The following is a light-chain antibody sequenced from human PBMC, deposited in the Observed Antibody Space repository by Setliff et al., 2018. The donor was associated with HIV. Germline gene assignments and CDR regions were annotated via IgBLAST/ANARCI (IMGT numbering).Light chain of an antibody. CDR3: QSYDGTNWV. J-gene: IGLJ3*02. CDR2: EDK. CDR1: SGSIANNY. Sequence: NFMLTQPPSVSESPGKTVIISCTRSSGSIANNYVQWYQQRPGSSPTTIMFEDKQRPTGVPDRFSGSIDRSSNSASLTISGLMTEDEADYYCQSYDGTNWVFGGGTKVTVL. V-gene: IGLV6-57*01.